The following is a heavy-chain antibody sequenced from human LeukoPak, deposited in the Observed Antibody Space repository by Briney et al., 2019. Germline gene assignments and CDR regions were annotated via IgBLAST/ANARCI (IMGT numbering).Heavy chain of an antibody. Sequence: SETLSLTCTVSGGSISSSSYYWGWIRQPPGKGLEWIGSIYYSGSTYYNPSLKSRVTISVDTSKNQFSLKLSSVTAADTAVYYCARDDGSGYGAATDDYWGQGTLVTVSS. CDR1: GGSISSSSYY. D-gene: IGHD5-12*01. CDR3: ARDDGSGYGAATDDY. V-gene: IGHV4-39*02. J-gene: IGHJ4*02. CDR2: IYYSGST.